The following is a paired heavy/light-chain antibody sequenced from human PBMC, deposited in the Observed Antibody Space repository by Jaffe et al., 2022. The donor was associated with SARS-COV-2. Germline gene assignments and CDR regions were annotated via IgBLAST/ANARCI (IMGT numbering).Light chain of an antibody. CDR1: QTVLYSSNNKNY. J-gene: IGKJ1*01. CDR3: QQYYSTPPT. Sequence: DIVMTQSPDSLAVSLGERATVNCKSSQTVLYSSNNKNYLAWYQQKPGQPPKLLIYWASTRESGVPDRFGGSGSGTDFTLTISSLQPEDVAVYYCQQYYSTPPTFGQGTKVEI. V-gene: IGKV4-1*01. CDR2: WAS.
Heavy chain of an antibody. D-gene: IGHD2-2*01. CDR2: INGGNGDT. CDR3: AISPETNFYSSTRTYASWWENWYGP. CDR1: GHKYPSYS. V-gene: IGHV1-3*01. J-gene: IGHJ5*02. Sequence: QVQLVQSGTEVKEPGASVKISCVTSGHKYPSYSIHWLRQAPGQRLEWMGWINGGNGDTKYSQMFQGRLAITRDTSASIAYMQLTSLRSEDTAVYYCAISPETNFYSSTRTYASWWENWYGPWGQGSLVTVSS.